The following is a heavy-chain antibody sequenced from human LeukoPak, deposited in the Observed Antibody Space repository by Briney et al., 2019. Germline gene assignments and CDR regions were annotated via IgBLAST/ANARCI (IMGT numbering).Heavy chain of an antibody. V-gene: IGHV3-43*02. D-gene: IGHD6-19*01. Sequence: GGSLRLSCAASGFTFDDYAIHWVRQAPGQGLEWVSLISGDGGATHYADSVKGRFTISRDNSKNSLYLQMNSLRTEDTAFYYCAKDMAYSSGWYGIDYWGQGTLVTVSS. CDR3: AKDMAYSSGWYGIDY. J-gene: IGHJ4*02. CDR2: ISGDGGAT. CDR1: GFTFDDYA.